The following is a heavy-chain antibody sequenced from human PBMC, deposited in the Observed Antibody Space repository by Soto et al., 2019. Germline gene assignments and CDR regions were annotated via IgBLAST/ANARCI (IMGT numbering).Heavy chain of an antibody. D-gene: IGHD6-19*01. V-gene: IGHV1-2*02. CDR1: GYTFTGYY. CDR3: ARDDSSGWYIFDY. J-gene: IGHJ4*02. CDR2: INPNSGGT. Sequence: VASVKVSCKASGYTFTGYYMHWVRQAPGQGLEWMGWINPNSGGTNYAQKFQGRVTMTRDTSISTAYMELSRLRSDDTAVYYCARDDSSGWYIFDYWGQGTLVTVSS.